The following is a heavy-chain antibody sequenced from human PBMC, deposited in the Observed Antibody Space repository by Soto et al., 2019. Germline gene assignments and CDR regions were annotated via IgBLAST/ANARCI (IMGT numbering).Heavy chain of an antibody. V-gene: IGHV4-59*12. Sequence: SETLSLTCAVSSGSISNYFWGWLRQPPGKGLEWIGYIYYSGSTMYNPSLRSRVAISVDRSKNQFSLKLSSVTAADTAVYYCARARGDRRWFDPWGQGTLVTVSS. D-gene: IGHD2-21*01. CDR3: ARARGDRRWFDP. J-gene: IGHJ5*02. CDR1: SGSISNYF. CDR2: IYYSGST.